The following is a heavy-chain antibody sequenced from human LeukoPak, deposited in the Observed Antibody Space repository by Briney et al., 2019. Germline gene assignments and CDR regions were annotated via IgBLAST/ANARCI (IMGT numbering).Heavy chain of an antibody. Sequence: SVKVSCKASGGTFSSYAISWVRQAPGQGLEWMGRIIPIFGIANYAQKFQGRVTITPDKSTSTAYMELSSLRSEDTAVYYCASLVGTVADTTFDYWGQGTLVTVSS. CDR2: IIPIFGIA. D-gene: IGHD2-21*02. CDR1: GGTFSSYA. CDR3: ASLVGTVADTTFDY. V-gene: IGHV1-69*04. J-gene: IGHJ4*02.